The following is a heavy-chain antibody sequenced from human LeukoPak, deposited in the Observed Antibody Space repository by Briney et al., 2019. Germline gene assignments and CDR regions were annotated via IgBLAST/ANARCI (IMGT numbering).Heavy chain of an antibody. CDR3: ARGDYGGNSDPSDY. CDR1: GNTFTTYG. CDR2: ISAYNGNT. D-gene: IGHD4-23*01. V-gene: IGHV1-18*01. Sequence: GASVKVSCKVSGNTFTTYGISWVRQAPGQGLEWMGWISAYNGNTNYAQKLQGRVTMTTDTSTSTAYMELRSLRSDDTAVYYCARGDYGGNSDPSDYWGQGTLVTVSS. J-gene: IGHJ4*02.